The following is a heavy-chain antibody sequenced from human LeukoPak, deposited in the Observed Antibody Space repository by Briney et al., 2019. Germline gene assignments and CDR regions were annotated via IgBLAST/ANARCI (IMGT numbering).Heavy chain of an antibody. CDR3: ARALRYFDWLSTSPEYNWFDP. Sequence: GGSLRLSCAASGFTFSSYSMNCVRQAPGKGLVWVSYISSSSSTIYYADSVKGRFTISRDNAKNCLYLPVNSLRAADTAVYYCARALRYFDWLSTSPEYNWFDPWGRGTLVTVSS. V-gene: IGHV3-48*01. D-gene: IGHD3-9*01. CDR1: GFTFSSYS. CDR2: ISSSSSTI. J-gene: IGHJ5*02.